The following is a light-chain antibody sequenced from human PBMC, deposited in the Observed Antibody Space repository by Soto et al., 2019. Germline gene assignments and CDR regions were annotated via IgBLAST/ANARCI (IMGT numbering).Light chain of an antibody. V-gene: IGLV1-40*01. Sequence: QSELTQPPSVSGAPGQRVTISCTGSYSNIGAGYEVHWYQQVPGTAPKLLVSGHNNRPSGVPDRFFGSKSGSSASLTIIGLQAEDEADYYCNSYRDTSTFGVFGGGTKLTVL. CDR3: NSYRDTSTFGV. J-gene: IGLJ3*02. CDR1: YSNIGAGYE. CDR2: GHN.